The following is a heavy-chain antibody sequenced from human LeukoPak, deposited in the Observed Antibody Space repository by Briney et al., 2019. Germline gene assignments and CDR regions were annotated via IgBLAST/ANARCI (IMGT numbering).Heavy chain of an antibody. V-gene: IGHV4-34*01. J-gene: IGHJ5*02. Sequence: PSETLSLTCAVSGVSLSGYYWGWIRQTPGKGLEWIGEINHSGRTNYNPSLKSRVTISADTSKNQFSLELRSVPAADTAVYYCARAYYSTSWFPHWGQGALVTVSS. CDR1: GVSLSGYY. D-gene: IGHD3-10*01. CDR3: ARAYYSTSWFPH. CDR2: INHSGRT.